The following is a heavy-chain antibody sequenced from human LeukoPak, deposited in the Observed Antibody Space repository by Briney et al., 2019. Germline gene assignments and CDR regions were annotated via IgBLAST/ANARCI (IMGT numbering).Heavy chain of an antibody. CDR1: GFTFSSFG. J-gene: IGHJ4*02. V-gene: IGHV3-30*18. Sequence: GGSLRLSCAASGFTFSSFGMHWVRQAPGKGLEWVALISFDGNKRNCAGSVKGRFSISRDDSKNTLYLQMNSLRAEDTAIYYCVKDDSSGYYYPDYWGQGTLVTVSS. D-gene: IGHD3-22*01. CDR2: ISFDGNKR. CDR3: VKDDSSGYYYPDY.